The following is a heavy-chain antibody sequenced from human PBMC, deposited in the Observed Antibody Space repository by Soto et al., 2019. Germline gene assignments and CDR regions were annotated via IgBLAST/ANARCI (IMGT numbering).Heavy chain of an antibody. J-gene: IGHJ4*02. CDR3: AGGGTYELFDY. CDR1: GFTVTSNY. V-gene: IGHV3-53*01. Sequence: SLRLSCAASGFTVTSNYMSWVRQAPGKGLEWVSIIYSGGTTYYADSVKGRFTITRDNSKNTLYLQMNSLRAEDTALYYCAGGGTYELFDYWGQGTLVTVSS. CDR2: IYSGGTT. D-gene: IGHD1-26*01.